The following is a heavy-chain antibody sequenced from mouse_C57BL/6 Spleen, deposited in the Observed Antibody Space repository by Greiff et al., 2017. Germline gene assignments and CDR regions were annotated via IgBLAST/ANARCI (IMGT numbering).Heavy chain of an antibody. D-gene: IGHD2-10*01. CDR1: GYTFTSYW. J-gene: IGHJ3*01. Sequence: VQLQQPGAELVRPGSSVKLSCKASGYTFTSYWMHWVKQRPIQGLEWIGNIDPSDSETHYNQKFKDKATLTVDKSSSTAYMQLSSLTSEDSAGYYCASYYGNPAWFAYWGQGTLVTVCA. CDR3: ASYYGNPAWFAY. CDR2: IDPSDSET. V-gene: IGHV1-52*01.